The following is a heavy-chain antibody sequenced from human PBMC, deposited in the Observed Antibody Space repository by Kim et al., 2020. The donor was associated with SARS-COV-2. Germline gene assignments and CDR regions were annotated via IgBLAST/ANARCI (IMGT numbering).Heavy chain of an antibody. CDR1: GGSFSGYY. J-gene: IGHJ6*02. Sequence: SETLSLTCAVYGGSFSGYYWSWIRQPPGKGLEWIGEINHSGSTNYNPSLKSRVTISVDTSKNQFSLKLSSVTAADTAVYYCARVLISWRTYYYVRTLHGMDVWGQGTTVTVSS. CDR2: INHSGST. CDR3: ARVLISWRTYYYVRTLHGMDV. V-gene: IGHV4-34*01. D-gene: IGHD3-10*02.